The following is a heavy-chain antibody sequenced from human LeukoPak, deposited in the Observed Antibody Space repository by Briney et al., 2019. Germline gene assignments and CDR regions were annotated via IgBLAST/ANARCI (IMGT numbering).Heavy chain of an antibody. CDR3: ARGYYYDSMDWFDP. CDR2: INPNSGGT. V-gene: IGHV1-2*02. D-gene: IGHD3-22*01. J-gene: IGHJ6*04. CDR1: GYTFTGYY. Sequence: GASVKVSCKASGYTFTGYYMHWVRQAPGQGLEWMGWINPNSGGTNYAQKFQGRVTMTRDTSISTAYMELSRLRSDDTAGYSCARGYYYDSMDWFDPWGTGTTVTVSS.